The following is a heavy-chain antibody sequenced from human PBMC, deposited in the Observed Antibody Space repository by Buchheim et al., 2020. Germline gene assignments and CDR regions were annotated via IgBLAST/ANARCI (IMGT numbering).Heavy chain of an antibody. CDR2: INPSGAGT. Sequence: QVQLVQSGAEVKKPGASVKVSCKASGYTFTSYYVHWVRQAPGQGLEWMGIINPSGAGTSYSQKFQGRVTMTRDTSTSTVYMELSSLRSEDTAVYDCARDRGAAAGTSPGYWGQGTL. CDR1: GYTFTSYY. J-gene: IGHJ4*02. CDR3: ARDRGAAAGTSPGY. V-gene: IGHV1-46*01. D-gene: IGHD6-13*01.